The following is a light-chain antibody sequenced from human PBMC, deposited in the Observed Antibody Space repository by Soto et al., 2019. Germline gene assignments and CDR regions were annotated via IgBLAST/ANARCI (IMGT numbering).Light chain of an antibody. CDR2: GAS. J-gene: IGKJ1*01. CDR1: QSVTVN. V-gene: IGKV3-15*01. Sequence: ETMMTQSPSTLSLSPGEGVTLSCRASQSVTVNSLAWYQQKPGQAPRLLIYGASTRATGIPARFSGSGSGTEFTLTISSLQSEDFAVYYCQQYNNWPPTFGQGTKVDIK. CDR3: QQYNNWPPT.